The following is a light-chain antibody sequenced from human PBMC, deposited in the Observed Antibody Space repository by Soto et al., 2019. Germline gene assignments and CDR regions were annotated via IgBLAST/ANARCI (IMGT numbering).Light chain of an antibody. V-gene: IGKV3-15*01. J-gene: IGKJ3*01. CDR2: GAS. Sequence: EIVMTQSPATLSVSPGERVTLSCRASQSVSRSLAWYQQKPGQAPRLLIYGASTRATGITARFSGSGSGTEFTLTISSLQSEDFAVYDCQQYNNWPPFTFGPGTKVDIK. CDR1: QSVSRS. CDR3: QQYNNWPPFT.